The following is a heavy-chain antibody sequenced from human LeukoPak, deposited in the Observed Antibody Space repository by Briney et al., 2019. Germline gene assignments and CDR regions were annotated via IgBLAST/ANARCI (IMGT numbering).Heavy chain of an antibody. V-gene: IGHV4-34*01. D-gene: IGHD3-22*01. J-gene: IGHJ4*02. CDR1: GGSFSGYY. CDR3: ARRTRIYDSSGYYPGSFAY. CDR2: INHSGST. Sequence: PSETLSLTCAVYGGSFSGYYWSWIRQPPGKGLEWIGEINHSGSTNYNPSLKSRVTISVDTSKNQFSLKLSSVTAADTAAYYCARRTRIYDSSGYYPGSFAYWGQGTLVTVSS.